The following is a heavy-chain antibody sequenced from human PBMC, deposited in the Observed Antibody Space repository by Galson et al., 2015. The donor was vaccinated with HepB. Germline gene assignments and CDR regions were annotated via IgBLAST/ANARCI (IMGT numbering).Heavy chain of an antibody. D-gene: IGHD6-19*01. CDR3: ARDSSGGSYYGMDV. CDR2: IYYSGNT. CDR1: GGAISSYY. Sequence: TLSLTCTVSGGAISSYYWTWIRQPPGKGLEWIGYIYYSGNTNYDPSLKSRVTISVDTSKNQFSLKLSSVTAADTAVYYCARDSSGGSYYGMDVWGQGTTVTVSS. J-gene: IGHJ6*02. V-gene: IGHV4-59*01.